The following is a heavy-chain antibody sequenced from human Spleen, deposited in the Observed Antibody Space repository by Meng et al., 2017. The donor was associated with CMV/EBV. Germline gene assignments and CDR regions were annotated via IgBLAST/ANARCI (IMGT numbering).Heavy chain of an antibody. CDR2: ISTYNDNT. J-gene: IGHJ4*02. Sequence: ASVKVSCKASGYTFITYGITWVRQAPGQGLEWMGWISTYNDNTNYAQNPQGRVTMTTDTSSSTAYMELRSLRSDDTAVYYWARDMFGSSSGTFGGYWGQGTLVTVSS. CDR1: GYTFITYG. V-gene: IGHV1-18*01. D-gene: IGHD6-6*01. CDR3: ARDMFGSSSGTFGGY.